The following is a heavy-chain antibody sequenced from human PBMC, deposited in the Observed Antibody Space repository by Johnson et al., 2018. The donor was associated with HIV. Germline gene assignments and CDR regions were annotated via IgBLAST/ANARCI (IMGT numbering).Heavy chain of an antibody. D-gene: IGHD4-17*01. CDR3: TTAVDGAPDAFDI. CDR2: IKSKTDGGTT. Sequence: MSWVRQAPGKGLEWVGRIKSKTDGGTTDYAAPVKGRFTISRDDSKNTLYLQMNSLKTEDTAVYYCTTAVDGAPDAFDICGQGTMVTVSS. V-gene: IGHV3-15*01. J-gene: IGHJ3*02.